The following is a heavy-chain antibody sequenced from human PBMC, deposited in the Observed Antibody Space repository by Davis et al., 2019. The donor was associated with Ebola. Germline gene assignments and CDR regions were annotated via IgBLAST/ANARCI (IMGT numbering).Heavy chain of an antibody. J-gene: IGHJ4*02. V-gene: IGHV4-34*01. CDR1: GGSFSGYY. CDR2: INHIGST. CDR3: ARDSVATNF. Sequence: MPGGSLRLSCAVYGGSFSGYYWSWIRQPPGKGLKWIGEINHIGSTNYNPSLKSRVTISLDTSKNQFSLKLTSVTAADTAVYYCARDSVATNFWGQGTLVTVSS. D-gene: IGHD2-21*02.